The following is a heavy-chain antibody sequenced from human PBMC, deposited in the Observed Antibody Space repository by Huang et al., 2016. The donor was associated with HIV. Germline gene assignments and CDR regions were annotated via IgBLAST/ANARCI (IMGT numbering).Heavy chain of an antibody. V-gene: IGHV1-18*04. D-gene: IGHD6-19*01. CDR1: GYTFTSYG. CDR3: ARATAYSSGWYSLVDY. CDR2: SSAYNENT. J-gene: IGHJ4*02. Sequence: QVQLVQSGAEVKKPGASVKVSCKASGYTFTSYGISWVRQAPGQGLEWMGWSSAYNENTNEAQKRQGRVTMTTDTSTSTAYMELRSLRSDDTAVYYCARATAYSSGWYSLVDYWGQGTLVTVSS.